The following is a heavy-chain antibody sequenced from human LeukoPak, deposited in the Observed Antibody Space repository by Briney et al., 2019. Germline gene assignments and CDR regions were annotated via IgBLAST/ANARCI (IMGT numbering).Heavy chain of an antibody. CDR3: ASWLAARGLVVY. Sequence: SVKVSCKASGGTFSSYAISWVRQAPGQGLEWMGRIIPIFGIANYAQKFQGRVTITADKSTSTAYMELSSLRSEDTAVYCCASWLAARGLVVYWGQGTLVTVSS. J-gene: IGHJ4*02. CDR1: GGTFSSYA. D-gene: IGHD6-6*01. V-gene: IGHV1-69*04. CDR2: IIPIFGIA.